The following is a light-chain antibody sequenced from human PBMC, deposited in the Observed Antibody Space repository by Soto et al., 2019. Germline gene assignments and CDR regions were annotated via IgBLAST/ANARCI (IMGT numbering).Light chain of an antibody. CDR3: SSFRSDNTLV. V-gene: IGLV2-14*01. J-gene: IGLJ2*01. CDR2: EIT. CDR1: NSDIGDYNY. Sequence: QSVLTQPASVSGSPGQSITISCTGTNSDIGDYNYVSWYQQYPDTAPTLIIFEITGRLSGVSDRFSGSKSGNTASLTISGLQPEDEAHYYCSSFRSDNTLVFGGGTKLTVL.